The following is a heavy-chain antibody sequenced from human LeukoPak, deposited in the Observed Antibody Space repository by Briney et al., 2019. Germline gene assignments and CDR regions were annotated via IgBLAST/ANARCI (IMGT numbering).Heavy chain of an antibody. V-gene: IGHV4-59*12. CDR1: GGSIRSSH. CDR2: IYYSGST. J-gene: IGHJ3*02. D-gene: IGHD3-22*01. Sequence: PSETPSLTCTVSGGSIRSSHWSWIRQPAGKGLEWLGYIYYSGSTNYNPSLKSRVTISVDTSKNQFSLNLSSVTAADTAVYYCARGDYYDSSYEAYDIWGQGTMVTVSS. CDR3: ARGDYYDSSYEAYDI.